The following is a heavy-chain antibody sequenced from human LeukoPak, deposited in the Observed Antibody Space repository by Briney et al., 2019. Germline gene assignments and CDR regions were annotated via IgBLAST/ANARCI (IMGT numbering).Heavy chain of an antibody. D-gene: IGHD2-21*02. CDR1: GGSISSSSYY. V-gene: IGHV4-39*01. Sequence: SETLSLTCTVSGGSISSSSYYWSWIRQPPGKGLEWIGEINHSGSTNYNPSLKSRVTISADTSKNQFSLKLSSVTAADTAVYYCARLLTADDAFDIWGQGTMVTLSS. CDR2: INHSGST. J-gene: IGHJ3*02. CDR3: ARLLTADDAFDI.